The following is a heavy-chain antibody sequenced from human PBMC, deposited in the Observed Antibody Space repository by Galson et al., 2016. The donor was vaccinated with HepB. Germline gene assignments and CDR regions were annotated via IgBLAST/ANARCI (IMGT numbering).Heavy chain of an antibody. V-gene: IGHV3-7*03. CDR3: VRDKPSGSYLGSYFDY. D-gene: IGHD1-26*01. CDR1: GFTFSTYW. Sequence: SLRLSCAASGFTFSTYWMSWVRQAPGKGLEWVAIIKQDGSEKYYVGSVNGQFTISRDNAKNPLYLQMNSLRAEDTAVYFCVRDKPSGSYLGSYFDYWGQGTLVTVSS. J-gene: IGHJ4*02. CDR2: IKQDGSEK.